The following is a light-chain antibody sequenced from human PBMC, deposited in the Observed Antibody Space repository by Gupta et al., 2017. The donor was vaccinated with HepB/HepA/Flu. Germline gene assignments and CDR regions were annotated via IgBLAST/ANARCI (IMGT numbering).Light chain of an antibody. CDR2: GSF. CDR1: QSISTN. Sequence: EIVMTQSPATLSVSPGERATLSCRASQSISTNLAWYQQKPGQAPRLLIYGSFTRATGIPARFSGSGSGTXFTLTIXSLQSEDFAVYFCQQYNNWPMTFGXGTKVEIK. V-gene: IGKV3-15*01. CDR3: QQYNNWPMT. J-gene: IGKJ4*01.